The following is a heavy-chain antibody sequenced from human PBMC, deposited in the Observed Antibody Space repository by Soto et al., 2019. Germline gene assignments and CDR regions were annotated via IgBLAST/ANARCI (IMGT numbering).Heavy chain of an antibody. Sequence: QVTLKESGPVLVKPTETLTLTCTVSGFSLNKTRLGVSWIRQPPGKALQWLAHIFSNDEKSYRTSLKSRLTISKDTSKSQVVLTMTTMDPVDTATYYCARIQEMYSSSWYYFDYWGQGTLVTVSS. CDR3: ARIQEMYSSSWYYFDY. CDR1: GFSLNKTRLG. D-gene: IGHD6-13*01. V-gene: IGHV2-26*01. CDR2: IFSNDEK. J-gene: IGHJ4*02.